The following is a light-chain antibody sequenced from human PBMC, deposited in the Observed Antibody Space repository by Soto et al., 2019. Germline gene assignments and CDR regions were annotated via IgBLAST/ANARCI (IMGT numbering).Light chain of an antibody. CDR3: QQYGSSPYT. CDR1: QSISSSY. Sequence: EIVLTQSPGTLSLSPGERATLSCRASQSISSSYLAWYQQKHGQAPRLLIYGTSSRATGIPDRFSGSGSGTDFTLTISRLEPEDFAVYFCQQYGSSPYTFGQGTKVEI. J-gene: IGKJ2*01. V-gene: IGKV3-20*01. CDR2: GTS.